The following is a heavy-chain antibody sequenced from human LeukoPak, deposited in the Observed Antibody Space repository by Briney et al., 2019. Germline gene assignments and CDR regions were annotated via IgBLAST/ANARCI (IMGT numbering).Heavy chain of an antibody. CDR2: INPSGGST. CDR1: GYTFTSYY. Sequence: VASVKVSCTASGYTFTSYYMHWVRQAPGQGLEWMGIINPSGGSTSYAQKFQGRVTMTEDTSTDTAYMELSSLRSEDTAVYYCATFRLRWVGPSGYWGQGTLVTVSS. V-gene: IGHV1-46*01. D-gene: IGHD2-15*01. CDR3: ATFRLRWVGPSGY. J-gene: IGHJ4*02.